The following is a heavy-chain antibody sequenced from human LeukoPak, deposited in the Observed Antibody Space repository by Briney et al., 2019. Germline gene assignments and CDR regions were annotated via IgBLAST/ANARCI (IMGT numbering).Heavy chain of an antibody. J-gene: IGHJ4*02. CDR2: FIVRDGNT. V-gene: IGHV3-23*01. Sequence: PGGSLRLSCTASGFTFGDYAMSWVRQAPGKGLEWVSAFIVRDGNTYYADSVKGRFTISRDNSKNTLYLHMNSLRAEDTAVYYCAKLLGVGTSYCFDYWGQGALVTVSS. D-gene: IGHD3-3*01. CDR3: AKLLGVGTSYCFDY. CDR1: GFTFGDYA.